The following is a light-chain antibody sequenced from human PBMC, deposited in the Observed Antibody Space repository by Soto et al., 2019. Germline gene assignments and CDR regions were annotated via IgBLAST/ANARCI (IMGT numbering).Light chain of an antibody. Sequence: EIVMTQSPASLSVSPGERVTLSCRASQSVRSELAWYQQKSGQPPRLLIYGASTRATGIPARFSGSGSGTEFTLTINDLQSEDFATYYCQQSHYRWTFAQGTKVEIK. CDR2: GAS. CDR3: QQSHYRWT. J-gene: IGKJ1*01. V-gene: IGKV3-15*01. CDR1: QSVRSE.